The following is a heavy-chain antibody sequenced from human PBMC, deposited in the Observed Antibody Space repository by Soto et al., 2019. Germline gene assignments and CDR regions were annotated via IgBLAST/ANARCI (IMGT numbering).Heavy chain of an antibody. CDR1: GYTFTSYA. V-gene: IGHV1-3*01. CDR2: INAGNGNT. CDR3: ASQIGSSGWTQQGVGFDY. J-gene: IGHJ4*02. D-gene: IGHD6-19*01. Sequence: ASVKVSCKASGYTFTSYAMHWVRQAPGQRLEWMGWINAGNGNTKYSQKFQGRVTITRDTSASTAYMELSSLRSEDTAVYYCASQIGSSGWTQQGVGFDYWGQGTLVTVSS.